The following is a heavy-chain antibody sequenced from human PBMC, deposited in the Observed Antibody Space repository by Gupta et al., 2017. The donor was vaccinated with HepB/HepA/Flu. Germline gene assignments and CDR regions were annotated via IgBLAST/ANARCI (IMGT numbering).Heavy chain of an antibody. D-gene: IGHD6-19*01. Sequence: EVQLVESGGGLVQPGGSLRLSCAASRFTFSSYWMSWIRQAPGKGLEWVANIKEDGSEKYYVDSVKGRFTISRDNAKNSLYLQMNSLRAEDTAVYYCTRDRWQWLMDYWGQGTLVTVSS. CDR2: IKEDGSEK. J-gene: IGHJ4*02. V-gene: IGHV3-7*01. CDR1: RFTFSSYW. CDR3: TRDRWQWLMDY.